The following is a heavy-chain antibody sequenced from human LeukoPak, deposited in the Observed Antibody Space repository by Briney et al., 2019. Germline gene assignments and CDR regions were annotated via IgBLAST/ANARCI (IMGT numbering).Heavy chain of an antibody. J-gene: IGHJ4*02. CDR2: ISAYNGNT. D-gene: IGHD3-10*01. V-gene: IGHV1-18*04. CDR1: GYTFTSYG. CDR3: ARDLQYYYGSGSDY. Sequence: ASVKVSCKASGYTFTSYGISWVRQAPGQGLEWMGWISAYNGNTNYAQKLQSRVTMTTDTSTSTAYMELRSLRSDDTAVYYCARDLQYYYGSGSDYWGQGTLVTVSS.